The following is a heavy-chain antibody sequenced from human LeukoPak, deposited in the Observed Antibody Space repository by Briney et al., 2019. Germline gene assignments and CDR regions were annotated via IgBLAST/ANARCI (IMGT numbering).Heavy chain of an antibody. D-gene: IGHD4-17*01. CDR3: AREWAVTSPYYYMDV. J-gene: IGHJ6*03. CDR1: GFTFSSYW. Sequence: GGSLRLSCAASGFTFSSYWMSWVRQAPGKGLEWVANIKQDGSEKYYVDSVKGRFTISRDNAKNSLYLQMNSLRAEDTAVYYCAREWAVTSPYYYMDVWGKGTTVTVSS. CDR2: IKQDGSEK. V-gene: IGHV3-7*01.